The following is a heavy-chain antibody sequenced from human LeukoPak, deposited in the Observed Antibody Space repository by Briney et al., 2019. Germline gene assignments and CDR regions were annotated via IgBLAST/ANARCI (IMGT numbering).Heavy chain of an antibody. CDR3: ARVSLVRGAPDYYFDY. CDR2: IYTSGST. V-gene: IGHV4-61*02. Sequence: SETLSLTCTVSGGSISSGSYYWSWIRQPAGKGLEWIGRIYTSGSTNYNPSLKSRVTISVDTSKDQFSLKLSSVTAADTAVYYCARVSLVRGAPDYYFDYWGQGTLVTVSS. CDR1: GGSISSGSYY. J-gene: IGHJ4*02. D-gene: IGHD3-10*01.